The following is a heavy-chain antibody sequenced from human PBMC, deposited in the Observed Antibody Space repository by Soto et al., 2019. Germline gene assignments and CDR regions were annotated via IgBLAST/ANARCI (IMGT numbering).Heavy chain of an antibody. CDR1: GGSVNGYY. D-gene: IGHD6-6*01. V-gene: IGHV4-34*01. CDR3: KTSASSSSLLEDYYYYYGMDV. Sequence: SETLSLTCAVYGGSVNGYYWNWIRQPPGKGLEWIGEINHTGGTHYNPSLKSRVTMSVDTSKNQFSLRLSSVTAADTAMYYCKTSASSSSLLEDYYYYYGMDVWGQGTTVTVS. J-gene: IGHJ6*02. CDR2: INHTGGT.